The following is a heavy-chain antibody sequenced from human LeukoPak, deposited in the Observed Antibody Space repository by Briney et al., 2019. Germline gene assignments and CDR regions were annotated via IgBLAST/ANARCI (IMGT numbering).Heavy chain of an antibody. V-gene: IGHV3-33*01. CDR1: GFTFSNSG. J-gene: IGHJ3*01. CDR3: AREISMFVNAFDL. CDR2: IWYDGSNE. D-gene: IGHD3-10*02. Sequence: PGGSLRLSCAASGFTFSNSGMHWVRPAPGKGLEGVAVIWYDGSNEYYADAVKGRFIISRDNSKNTVHLQMNSLRVEDTSVYYCAREISMFVNAFDLWGQGTLVAVSS.